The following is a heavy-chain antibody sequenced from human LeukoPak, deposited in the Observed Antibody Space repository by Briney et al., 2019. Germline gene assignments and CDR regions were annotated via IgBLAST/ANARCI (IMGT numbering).Heavy chain of an antibody. CDR2: IYYIGST. CDR1: GGSISSYF. D-gene: IGHD5-12*01. CDR3: ARVSGYDWESFYDY. Sequence: SETLSLTCTVSGGSISSYFWTWIRQPPGKGLEWIAYIYYIGSTNYNPSLKSRVTISVDTSKNQFSLRLSSVTAADTGVYYCARVSGYDWESFYDYWGQGTLVTVSS. J-gene: IGHJ4*02. V-gene: IGHV4-59*01.